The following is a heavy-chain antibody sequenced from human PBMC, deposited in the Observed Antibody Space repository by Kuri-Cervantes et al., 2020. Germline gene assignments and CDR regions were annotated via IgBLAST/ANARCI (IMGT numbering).Heavy chain of an antibody. J-gene: IGHJ6*02. D-gene: IGHD6-19*01. V-gene: IGHV3-53*01. CDR2: IYSGGST. CDR3: SRDLGLGYSRGWYAGYGMDV. Sequence: GGSPKTSRAPSRLTVSSNYMSWVRQAPGKGLEWVSLIYSGGSTSYADSVKGRFTISRDNSKNTLYLQMNSLRAEDTAVYYCSRDLGLGYSRGWYAGYGMDVGTQGTTVTVSS. CDR1: RLTVSSNY.